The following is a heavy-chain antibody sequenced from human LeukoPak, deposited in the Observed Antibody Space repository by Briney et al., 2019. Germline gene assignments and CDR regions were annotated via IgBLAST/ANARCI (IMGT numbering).Heavy chain of an antibody. J-gene: IGHJ6*02. CDR2: IYHSGST. D-gene: IGHD2-15*01. CDR3: ARRPGYCSGGRCYFDRVPYSYYYYGMDV. Sequence: SETLSLTCAVSGGSISSGGYSWSWIRQPPGKGLEWIGYIYHSGSTYYNPSLKSRVTISVDTSKNQFSLKLSSVTAADTAVYYCARRPGYCSGGRCYFDRVPYSYYYYGMDVWGQGTTVTVSS. CDR1: GGSISSGGYS. V-gene: IGHV4-30-2*01.